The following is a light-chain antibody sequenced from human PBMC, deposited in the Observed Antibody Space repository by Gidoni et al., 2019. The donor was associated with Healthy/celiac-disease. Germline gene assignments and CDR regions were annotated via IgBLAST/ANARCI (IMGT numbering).Light chain of an antibody. V-gene: IGLV3-1*01. Sequence: SYELPQPPSVSVSPGQTASITCSGDKLGDKYACWYQQKPGQSPVLVIYQDSKRPSGIPERFSGSNSGNTATLTISGTQAMDEADYYCQAWDSSTAYVFGGGTKLTVL. J-gene: IGLJ2*01. CDR3: QAWDSSTAYV. CDR2: QDS. CDR1: KLGDKY.